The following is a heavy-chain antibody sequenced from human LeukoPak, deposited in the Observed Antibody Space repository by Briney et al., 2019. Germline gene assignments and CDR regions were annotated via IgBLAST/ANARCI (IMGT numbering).Heavy chain of an antibody. Sequence: DGSKEFYTDSVKGRFTISRDNSKNTLYLQMNSLRTEDTAVYYCARDPLDSSGLMNWFYPWGQGTLVTVSS. D-gene: IGHD3-22*01. CDR2: DGSKE. V-gene: IGHV3-30*10. CDR3: ARDPLDSSGLMNWFYP. J-gene: IGHJ5*02.